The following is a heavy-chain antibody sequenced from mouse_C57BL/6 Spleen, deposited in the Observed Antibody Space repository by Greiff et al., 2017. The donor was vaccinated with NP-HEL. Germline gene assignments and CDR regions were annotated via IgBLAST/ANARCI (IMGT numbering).Heavy chain of an antibody. Sequence: EVTLVESGEGLVKPGGSLKLSCAASGFTFSSYAMSWVRQTPEKRLEWVAYISSGGDYIYYADTVKGQFTSYRDNASNALYLKMSRLKSEDTALYYCTREDYEGYFDVWGTGTTVTVSS. J-gene: IGHJ1*03. CDR3: TREDYEGYFDV. CDR1: GFTFSSYA. D-gene: IGHD2-4*01. CDR2: ISSGGDYI. V-gene: IGHV5-9-1*02.